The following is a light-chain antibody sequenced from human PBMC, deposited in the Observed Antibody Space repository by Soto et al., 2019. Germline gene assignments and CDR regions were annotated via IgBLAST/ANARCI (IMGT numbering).Light chain of an antibody. CDR2: LGF. CDR3: MQTLQTPRT. V-gene: IGKV2-28*01. Sequence: EIVMTQSPLSLPVIPGEPASISCRSSQSLLHSNGYNYLDWYLQKPGQSPQLLIYLGFKRASGVPDRFSGSGSGTDFTLRISRVEAEDVGVYYCMQTLQTPRTFGPGTKVEI. J-gene: IGKJ3*01. CDR1: QSLLHSNGYNY.